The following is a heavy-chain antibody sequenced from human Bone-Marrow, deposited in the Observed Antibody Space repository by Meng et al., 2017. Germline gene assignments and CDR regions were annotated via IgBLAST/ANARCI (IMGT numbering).Heavy chain of an antibody. CDR2: IYHSGST. CDR3: ARPETGDYFDY. D-gene: IGHD3-10*01. Sequence: QVQLQQWGAGLLKPSETLSLTCAVFGGSFSGNYWSWIRQPPGKGLEWIGEIYHSGSTNYNPSLKSRVTISVDKSKNQFSLKLSSVTAADTAVYYCARPETGDYFDYWGPGTLVTVSS. V-gene: IGHV4-34*01. CDR1: GGSFSGNY. J-gene: IGHJ4*02.